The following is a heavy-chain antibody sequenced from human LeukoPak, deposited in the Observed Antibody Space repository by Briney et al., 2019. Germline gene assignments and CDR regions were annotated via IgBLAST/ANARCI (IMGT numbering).Heavy chain of an antibody. CDR2: IYSGGST. J-gene: IGHJ6*02. Sequence: GGSLRLSCAASGFTVSSNYMSWVRQAPGKGLEWVSVIYSGGSTYYADSVKGRFTISRDNSKNTLYLQMNSLRAEDTAVYYCARDRGLDDFWSGYYYYYGMDVWGQGTTVTVSS. D-gene: IGHD3-3*01. CDR1: GFTVSSNY. V-gene: IGHV3-53*01. CDR3: ARDRGLDDFWSGYYYYYGMDV.